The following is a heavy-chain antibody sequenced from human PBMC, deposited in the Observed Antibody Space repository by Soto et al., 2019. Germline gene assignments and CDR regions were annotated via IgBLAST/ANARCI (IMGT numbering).Heavy chain of an antibody. Sequence: EVQLLESGGDLVQPGGSLRLSCAAAGFTFGTYAMSWFRRAPGKGLDWVSAISGNGSDTYLGDSVKGRFSISPDNSKNMLDLQMSSLRGEDTAIYYCARRVGTTGVFEFWGQGTRVIVSS. D-gene: IGHD1-26*01. J-gene: IGHJ4*02. CDR1: GFTFGTYA. V-gene: IGHV3-23*02. CDR3: ARRVGTTGVFEF. CDR2: ISGNGSDT.